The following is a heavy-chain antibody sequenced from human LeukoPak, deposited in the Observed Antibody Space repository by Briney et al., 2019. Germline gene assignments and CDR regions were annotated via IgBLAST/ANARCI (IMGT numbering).Heavy chain of an antibody. CDR1: GFTFSSYG. V-gene: IGHV3-33*06. J-gene: IGHJ4*02. CDR3: AKEGDIVVVPAAMDY. D-gene: IGHD2-2*01. CDR2: IWYDGSNK. Sequence: PGGSLRLSCAASGFTFSSYGMHWVRQAPGKGLEWVAVIWYDGSNKYYADSVKGRFTISRDNSKNTLYLQMNSLRAEDTAVYYCAKEGDIVVVPAAMDYWGQGTLVTVSS.